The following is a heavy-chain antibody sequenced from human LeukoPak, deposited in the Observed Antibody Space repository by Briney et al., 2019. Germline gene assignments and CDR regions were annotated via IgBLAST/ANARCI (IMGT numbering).Heavy chain of an antibody. D-gene: IGHD3-22*01. Sequence: PSQTLSLTCTVSGGSISSGSYYWSWIRQPAGKGLEWIGRIYTSGSTIYNPSLKSRVTISVDTSKNQFSLKLSSVTAADTAVYYCASMTYYYDSSGYYYEGNFDYWGQGTLVTVSS. J-gene: IGHJ4*02. V-gene: IGHV4-61*02. CDR3: ASMTYYYDSSGYYYEGNFDY. CDR1: GGSISSGSYY. CDR2: IYTSGST.